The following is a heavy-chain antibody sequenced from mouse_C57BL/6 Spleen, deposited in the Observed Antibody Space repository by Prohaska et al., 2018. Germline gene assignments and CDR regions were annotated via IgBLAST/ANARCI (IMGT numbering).Heavy chain of an antibody. D-gene: IGHD4-1*01. J-gene: IGHJ2*01. CDR3: ARGGWDDY. CDR2: NVPYDSYT. CDR1: GYTFTSYW. Sequence: QVQLKQPGAELVMPGASVKLSGKASGYTFTSYWMHWVKQRPGQGHEWIGENVPYDSYTNDNQKLKGKATLTVDKSASPAYRQLSSLTSEYAAVYYCARGGWDDYWGQGTTLTVSS. V-gene: IGHV1-69*01.